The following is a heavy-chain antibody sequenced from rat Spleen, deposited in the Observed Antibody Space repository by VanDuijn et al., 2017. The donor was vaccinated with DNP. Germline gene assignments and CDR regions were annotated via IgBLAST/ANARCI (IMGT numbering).Heavy chain of an antibody. CDR1: GITFSDHY. J-gene: IGHJ1*01. V-gene: IGHV5-25*01. Sequence: EVQLVESGGGLVQPGRSLKLSCVVSGITFSDHYMVWVRQAPAKGLEWVTSITPSGNSAFYRDSVKGRFTVSRDNANSSLSLQMDNLRSEDTAAYYCARHGVFYGLTFAYWGPGTMVTVSS. CDR2: ITPSGNSA. CDR3: ARHGVFYGLTFAY. D-gene: IGHD1-6*01.